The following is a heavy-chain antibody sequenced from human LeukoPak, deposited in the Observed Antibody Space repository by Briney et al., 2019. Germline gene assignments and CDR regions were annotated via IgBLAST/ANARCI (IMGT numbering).Heavy chain of an antibody. Sequence: ASVKDSCKASGYTFTSDDINWVRQATGQGLEWMGWMNPNSGNTGYAQKFQGRVTMIRNTSISTAYMQLSSVRSEDTAVYYCARGTNIADLGYWGQGTLVTVSS. CDR3: ARGTNIADLGY. J-gene: IGHJ4*02. CDR1: GYTFTSDD. V-gene: IGHV1-8*01. D-gene: IGHD6-13*01. CDR2: MNPNSGNT.